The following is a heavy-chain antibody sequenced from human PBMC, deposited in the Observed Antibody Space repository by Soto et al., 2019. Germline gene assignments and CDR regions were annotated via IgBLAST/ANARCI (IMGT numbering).Heavy chain of an antibody. CDR1: GGSISSCGYY. CDR2: IYYSGST. D-gene: IGHD6-19*01. V-gene: IGHV4-61*08. J-gene: IGHJ4*02. CDR3: ASSSGYSSGWYFDY. Sequence: SXTLSLTCTVSGGSISSCGYYWIWIRQHPGKGLECIGYIYYSGSTNYNPSLKSRVTISVDTSKNQFSLKLSSVTAADTAVYYCASSSGYSSGWYFDYWGQGTLVTVSS.